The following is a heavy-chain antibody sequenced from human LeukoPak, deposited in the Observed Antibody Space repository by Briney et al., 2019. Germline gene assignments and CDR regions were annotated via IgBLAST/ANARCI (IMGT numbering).Heavy chain of an antibody. CDR2: IYSGGST. CDR3: ARGDDSSGYLYSYFDY. CDR1: GFTVSSNY. D-gene: IGHD3-22*01. V-gene: IGHV3-53*05. J-gene: IGHJ4*02. Sequence: GGSLRLSCAASGFTVSSNYMSWVRQAPGKGLEWVSVIYSGGSTYYPDSVKGRFTISRDNSKNTLDLQMNSLRTEDTAMYYCARGDDSSGYLYSYFDYWGQGTLVTVSS.